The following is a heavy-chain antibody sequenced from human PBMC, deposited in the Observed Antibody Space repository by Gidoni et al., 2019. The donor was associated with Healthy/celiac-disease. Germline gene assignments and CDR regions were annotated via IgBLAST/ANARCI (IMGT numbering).Heavy chain of an antibody. CDR3: TRNRGYYYDSSGYYPNWFDP. Sequence: EVQLVESGGGLVQPGRSLRLSCTASGFTFGDYAMRWVRQAPGKGLEWVGFIRSKAYGGTTEYAASVKGRFTISRDDSKSIAYLQMNSLKTEDTAVYYCTRNRGYYYDSSGYYPNWFDPWGQGTLVTVSS. J-gene: IGHJ5*02. D-gene: IGHD3-22*01. V-gene: IGHV3-49*04. CDR2: IRSKAYGGTT. CDR1: GFTFGDYA.